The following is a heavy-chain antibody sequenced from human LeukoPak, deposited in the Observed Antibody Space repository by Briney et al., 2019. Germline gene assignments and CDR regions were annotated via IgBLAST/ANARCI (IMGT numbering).Heavy chain of an antibody. CDR3: AKGRYYDSSGYPIDY. D-gene: IGHD3-22*01. CDR2: IRYDGNIK. V-gene: IGHV3-30*02. Sequence: GGSLRLSCAASGFTFSSYAMHWVRQAPGKGLEWVAFIRYDGNIKYFADSVKGRFTISRDTSKNTLYLQMNSLRAEDTAVYYCAKGRYYDSSGYPIDYWGQGTLVTVSS. CDR1: GFTFSSYA. J-gene: IGHJ4*02.